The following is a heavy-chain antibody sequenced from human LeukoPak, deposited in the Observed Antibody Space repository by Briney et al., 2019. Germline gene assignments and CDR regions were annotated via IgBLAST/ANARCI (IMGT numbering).Heavy chain of an antibody. Sequence: SETLSLTCAVYGGSFSGYYWSWIRQPPGKRLEWIGEINHSGSTNYNPSLKSRVTISVDTSKNQFSLKLSSVTAADTAVYYCARSQSEWLRGLGRGPLNYWGQGTLVTVSS. CDR3: ARSQSEWLRGLGRGPLNY. J-gene: IGHJ4*02. D-gene: IGHD5-12*01. V-gene: IGHV4-34*01. CDR2: INHSGST. CDR1: GGSFSGYY.